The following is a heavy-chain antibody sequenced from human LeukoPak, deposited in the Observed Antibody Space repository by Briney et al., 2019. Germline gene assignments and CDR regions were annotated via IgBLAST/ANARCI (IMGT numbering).Heavy chain of an antibody. CDR3: AKPSGSGVDY. CDR1: GFVFDDYD. J-gene: IGHJ4*02. CDR2: IRSDGYHT. V-gene: IGHV3-30*02. D-gene: IGHD1-26*01. Sequence: PAGSLRLSCGASGFVFDDYDMHWVRQAPGKGLEWVAFIRSDGYHTYYTDSVKGRFIITRDNFKNTLYLQMNSLRLEDMAVYYCAKPSGSGVDYWGRGTRVTVSS.